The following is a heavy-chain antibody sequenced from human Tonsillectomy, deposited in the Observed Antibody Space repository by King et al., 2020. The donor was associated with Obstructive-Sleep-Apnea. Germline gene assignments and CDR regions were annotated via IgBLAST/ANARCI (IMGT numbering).Heavy chain of an antibody. CDR2: ISWNSGSI. J-gene: IGHJ4*01. V-gene: IGHV3-9*01. D-gene: IGHD3-10*01. CDR1: GFTFDDYA. CDR3: AKDTSDYYGSGSRFDY. Sequence: QLVQSGGGLVQPGRSLRLSCAASGFTFDDYAMHWVRQAPGKGLEWVSGISWNSGSIGYADSVKGRFTISRDNAKNSLYLQMNSLRAEDTALYYCAKDTSDYYGSGSRFDYWGHGTLVTVSS.